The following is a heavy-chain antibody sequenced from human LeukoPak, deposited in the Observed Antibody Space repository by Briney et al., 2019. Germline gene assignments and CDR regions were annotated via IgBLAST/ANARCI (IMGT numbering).Heavy chain of an antibody. J-gene: IGHJ4*02. D-gene: IGHD1-26*01. V-gene: IGHV4-39*07. CDR2: IYYSGST. Sequence: SETLSLTCTVSGGSISSSSYYWGWIRQPPGKGLEWIGSIYYSGSTYYNPSLKSRVTISVGTSKNQFSLKLSSVTAADTAVYYCARYSSESGSYVHWGQGTLVTVSS. CDR3: ARYSSESGSYVH. CDR1: GGSISSSSYY.